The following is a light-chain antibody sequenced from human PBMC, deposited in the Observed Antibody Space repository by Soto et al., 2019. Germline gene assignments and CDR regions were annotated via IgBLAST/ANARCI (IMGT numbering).Light chain of an antibody. CDR2: EDT. J-gene: IGLJ2*01. V-gene: IGLV3-10*01. Sequence: SYELTQPPSVSVSPGQTARITCSGDALPKKYAYWYQQKSGQAPVLVIYEDTKRPSGIAERFSGSSSGTMATLTISGAQVEDEADYYCYSTDSSGNHRVFGGGTQLTV. CDR3: YSTDSSGNHRV. CDR1: ALPKKY.